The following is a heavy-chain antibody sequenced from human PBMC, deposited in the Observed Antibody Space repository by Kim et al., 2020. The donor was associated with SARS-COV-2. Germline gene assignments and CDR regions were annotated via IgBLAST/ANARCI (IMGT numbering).Heavy chain of an antibody. CDR2: IYYSGST. D-gene: IGHD5-18*01. CDR1: GGSISSGGYY. Sequence: SETLSLTCTVSGGSISSGGYYWSWIRQHPGKGLEWIGYIYYSGSTYYNPSLKSRVTISVDTSKNQFSLKLSSVTAADTAVYYCARDRGTAMVPWGQGTLVTVSS. J-gene: IGHJ5*02. V-gene: IGHV4-31*03. CDR3: ARDRGTAMVP.